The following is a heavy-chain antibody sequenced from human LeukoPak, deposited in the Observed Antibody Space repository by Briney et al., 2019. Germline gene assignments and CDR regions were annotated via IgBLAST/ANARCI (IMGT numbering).Heavy chain of an antibody. CDR1: GFTFSSYG. J-gene: IGHJ4*02. CDR2: ISGSGGST. V-gene: IGHV3-23*01. Sequence: GGTLRLSCAASGFTFSSYGMSWVRQAPGRGLEWVSAISGSGGSTYYADSVKGRFTISRDNSKNTLYLQMNSLKTEDTAVYYCTTSMVVENLLDSWGQGTLVTVSS. CDR3: TTSMVVENLLDS. D-gene: IGHD3-22*01.